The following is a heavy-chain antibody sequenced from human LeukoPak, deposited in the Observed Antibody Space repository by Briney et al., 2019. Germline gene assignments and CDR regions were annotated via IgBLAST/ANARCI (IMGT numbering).Heavy chain of an antibody. CDR3: ARVVAATLGLGY. D-gene: IGHD2-15*01. V-gene: IGHV4-38-2*01. J-gene: IGHJ4*02. CDR2: IYYSGNT. Sequence: LRLSCAASGFTFSDYYMSWIRQPPGQGLEWIGSIYYSGNTYYNPSLKSRVTISVDTSKNQFSLKLNSVTAADTAVYYCARVVAATLGLGYWGQGTLVTVSS. CDR1: GFTFSDYY.